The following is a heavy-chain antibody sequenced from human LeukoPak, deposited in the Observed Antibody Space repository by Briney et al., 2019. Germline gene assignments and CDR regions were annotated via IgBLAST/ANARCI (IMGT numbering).Heavy chain of an antibody. D-gene: IGHD1-26*01. J-gene: IGHJ4*02. CDR1: GFTFDDYA. CDR3: AKGTGRYWTFFDY. Sequence: GGSLTLSCAASGFTFDDYAIHWFRQAPGKVIAWDSGISWNSGSIDYADSVKGRFTISRDNAKNSLYLQMNSLRPEDTAFYYCAKGTGRYWTFFDYWGQGTLVTVSS. CDR2: ISWNSGSI. V-gene: IGHV3-9*01.